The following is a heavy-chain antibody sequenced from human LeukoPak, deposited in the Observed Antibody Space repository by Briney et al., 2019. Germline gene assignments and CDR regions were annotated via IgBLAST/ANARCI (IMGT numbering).Heavy chain of an antibody. CDR1: GFTFSSYE. D-gene: IGHD4-17*01. Sequence: GGSLRLSCAASGFTFSSYEMNWVRQAPGKGLEWVSYISSSGSTIYYADSVKGRFTISRDNAKNSLYLQMNSLRAEDTAVYYCARDPLYGDYPGGIDYWGQGTLVTVSS. V-gene: IGHV3-48*03. J-gene: IGHJ4*02. CDR3: ARDPLYGDYPGGIDY. CDR2: ISSSGSTI.